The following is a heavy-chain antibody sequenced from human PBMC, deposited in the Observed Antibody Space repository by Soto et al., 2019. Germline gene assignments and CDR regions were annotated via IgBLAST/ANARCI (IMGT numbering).Heavy chain of an antibody. CDR2: ISGSGGST. D-gene: IGHD3-22*01. CDR3: AKTQGRYYDSSGYPLNYYYYYYGMDV. Sequence: GGSLRLSCAASGFTFSSYAMSWVRQAPGKGLEWVSAISGSGGSTYYADSVKGRFTISRDNSKNTLYLQMNSLRAEDTAVYYCAKTQGRYYDSSGYPLNYYYYYYGMDVWCQVTTVTVSS. V-gene: IGHV3-23*01. J-gene: IGHJ6*02. CDR1: GFTFSSYA.